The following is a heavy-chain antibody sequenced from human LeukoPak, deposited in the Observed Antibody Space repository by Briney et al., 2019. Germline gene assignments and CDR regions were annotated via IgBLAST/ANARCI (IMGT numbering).Heavy chain of an antibody. D-gene: IGHD2-21*02. CDR2: IIPIFGTA. Sequence: SVKVSCKASGGTFSSYAIGWVRQAPGQGLEWMGGIIPIFGTANYAQKFQGRVTITTDESTSTAYMELSSLRSDDTAVYYCARSDGPTLAYCGGDCEHWVWFDPWGQGTLVTVSS. CDR1: GGTFSSYA. CDR3: ARSDGPTLAYCGGDCEHWVWFDP. V-gene: IGHV1-69*05. J-gene: IGHJ5*02.